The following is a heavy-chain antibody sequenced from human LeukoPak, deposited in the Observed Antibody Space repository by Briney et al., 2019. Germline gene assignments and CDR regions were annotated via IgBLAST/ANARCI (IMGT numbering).Heavy chain of an antibody. CDR2: IYYSGST. CDR1: GGSISSSSYY. D-gene: IGHD6-13*01. CDR3: ARDQQLADYYYYGMDV. V-gene: IGHV4-39*07. Sequence: SETLSLTCTVSGGSISSSSYYWGWIRQPPGKGLEWIGSIYYSGSTYYNPSLKSRVTISVDTSKNRFSLKLSSVTAADTAAYYCARDQQLADYYYYGMDVWGQGTTVTVSS. J-gene: IGHJ6*02.